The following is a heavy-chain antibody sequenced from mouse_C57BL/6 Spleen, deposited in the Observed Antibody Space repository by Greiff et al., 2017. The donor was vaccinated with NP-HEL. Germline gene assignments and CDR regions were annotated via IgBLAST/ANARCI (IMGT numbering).Heavy chain of an antibody. V-gene: IGHV1-19*01. CDR1: GYTFTDYY. J-gene: IGHJ4*01. Sequence: EVKLMESGPVLVKPGASVKMSCKASGYTFTDYYMNWVKQSHGKSLEWIGVINPYNGGTSYNQKFKGKATLTVDKSSSTAYMELNSLTSEDSAVYYCARENGNYGAMDYWGQGTSVTVSS. D-gene: IGHD2-1*01. CDR3: ARENGNYGAMDY. CDR2: INPYNGGT.